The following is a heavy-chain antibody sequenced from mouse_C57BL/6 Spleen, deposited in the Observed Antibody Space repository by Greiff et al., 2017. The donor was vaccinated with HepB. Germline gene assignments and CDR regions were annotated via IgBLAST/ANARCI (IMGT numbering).Heavy chain of an antibody. Sequence: QVQLQQSGAELVRPGTSVKVSCKASGYAFTNYLIEWVKQRPGQGLEWIGVINPGSGGTNYNEKFKGKATLTADKSSSTAYMQLSSLTSEDSAVYFCARSPVVAPSYAMDYWGQGTSVTVSS. V-gene: IGHV1-54*01. CDR1: GYAFTNYL. CDR3: ARSPVVAPSYAMDY. D-gene: IGHD1-1*01. CDR2: INPGSGGT. J-gene: IGHJ4*01.